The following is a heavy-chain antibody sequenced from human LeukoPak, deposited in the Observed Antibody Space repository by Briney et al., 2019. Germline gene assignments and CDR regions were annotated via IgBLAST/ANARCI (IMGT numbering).Heavy chain of an antibody. CDR3: ARDPRVVVPAAVMGENWFDP. CDR2: ISSSSSYI. CDR1: GFTFSSYS. J-gene: IGHJ5*02. Sequence: GGSLRLSCAASGFTFSSYSMNWVRQAPGKGLEWVSSISSSSSYIYYADSVKGRFTISRDNAKNSLYLQMNSLRAEDRAVYYCARDPRVVVPAAVMGENWFDPWGQGTLVTVSS. V-gene: IGHV3-21*01. D-gene: IGHD2-2*01.